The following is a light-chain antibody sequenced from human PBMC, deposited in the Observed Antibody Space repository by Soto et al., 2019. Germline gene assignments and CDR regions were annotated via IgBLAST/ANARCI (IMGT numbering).Light chain of an antibody. CDR1: QSVGSK. V-gene: IGKV3-15*01. CDR2: DTS. J-gene: IGKJ5*01. CDR3: QQYNYWPPIT. Sequence: EIILTHSPATLSVSPLQRXPLXLLASQSVGSKLAWYQQNPGQAPRLVIYDTSTRATGIPARFSGSGSGTEFTLTISSLQSEDFAVYYCQQYNYWPPITFGQGTRLEIK.